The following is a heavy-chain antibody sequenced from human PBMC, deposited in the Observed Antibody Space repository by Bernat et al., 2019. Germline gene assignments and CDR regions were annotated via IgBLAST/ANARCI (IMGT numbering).Heavy chain of an antibody. CDR2: ITHSGST. D-gene: IGHD6-25*01. CDR3: ASSDYYRVDN. J-gene: IGHJ4*02. CDR1: GGSFRGYY. V-gene: IGHV4-34*01. Sequence: QVQLQQWGAGLLKSSETLSLTCAVYGGSFRGYYWSWIRQTPGKGLEWIGEITHSGSTNFNPSLKSRVTTSVDTSKNQFSLKLSSVTAADTAVYYCASSDYYRVDNWGQGTLVTVSS.